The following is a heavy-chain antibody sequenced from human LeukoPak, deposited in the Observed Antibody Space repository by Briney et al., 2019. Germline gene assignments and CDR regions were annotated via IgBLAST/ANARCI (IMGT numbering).Heavy chain of an antibody. D-gene: IGHD4-23*01. V-gene: IGHV3-48*03. J-gene: IGHJ4*02. CDR1: GFTFSNYE. Sequence: QPGGSLRLSCAASGFTFSNYEMHWVRQAPGKGLEWVSYISSSGSDIYYADSVKGRFTISRDNAKNSLYLHMNSLRAEDTAVYYCARDYGGSSPFDYWGQGTLVTVPS. CDR2: ISSSGSDI. CDR3: ARDYGGSSPFDY.